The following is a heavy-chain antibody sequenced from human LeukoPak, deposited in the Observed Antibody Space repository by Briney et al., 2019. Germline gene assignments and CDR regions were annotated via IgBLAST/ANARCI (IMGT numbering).Heavy chain of an antibody. CDR1: GYTFTRFG. Sequence: GASVKVSCKASGYTFTRFGISWVRQAPGQGLEWMGWIGANNGNTNYAQKLQGRVTVTTDTSTSTAYMELRSLRSDDTAVYYCARINAVTTNPGSFDYWGQGTLLTVSS. CDR3: ARINAVTTNPGSFDY. V-gene: IGHV1-18*01. J-gene: IGHJ4*02. CDR2: IGANNGNT. D-gene: IGHD4-17*01.